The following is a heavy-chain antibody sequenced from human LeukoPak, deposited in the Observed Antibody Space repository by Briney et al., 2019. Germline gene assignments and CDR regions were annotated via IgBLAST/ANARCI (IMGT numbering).Heavy chain of an antibody. Sequence: QPGGSLRLSCAASGFTVSNNYMSWVRQALGKGLEWVSVIYSGGTTYYADSVKGRFTISRDNSKNTLYLLMNSLRAEDTAVYYCARGGYCSGGNCYGYFDYWGQGTLVTVSS. D-gene: IGHD2-15*01. CDR2: IYSGGTT. V-gene: IGHV3-66*01. CDR3: ARGGYCSGGNCYGYFDY. J-gene: IGHJ4*02. CDR1: GFTVSNNY.